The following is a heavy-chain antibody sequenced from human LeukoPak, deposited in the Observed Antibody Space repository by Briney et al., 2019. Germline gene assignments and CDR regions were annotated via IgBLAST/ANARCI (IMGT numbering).Heavy chain of an antibody. Sequence: PGGSLRLSCAASGFTFSSYWMTWVRQAPGKGLVWVSRINNDGSHTIYADFVEGRFTVSRDNAKNTLYLQMNSLRAEDTAIYYCARGGGDHAFDIWGQGTMVTVSS. D-gene: IGHD2-21*02. V-gene: IGHV3-74*01. J-gene: IGHJ3*02. CDR3: ARGGGDHAFDI. CDR1: GFTFSSYW. CDR2: INNDGSHT.